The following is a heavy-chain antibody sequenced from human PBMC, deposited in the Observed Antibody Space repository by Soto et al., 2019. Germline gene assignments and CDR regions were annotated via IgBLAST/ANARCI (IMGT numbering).Heavy chain of an antibody. Sequence: GGSLRLSCAASGFTFSNAWMNWVRQAPGKGLEWVGRIKSKTDGGTTDYAAPVKGRFTISRDDSKNTLYLQMNSLKTEDTAVYYCTTHSSGTWFGELLSYYYYGMDVWGQGTTVTVSS. V-gene: IGHV3-15*07. CDR2: IKSKTDGGTT. D-gene: IGHD3-10*01. CDR3: TTHSSGTWFGELLSYYYYGMDV. CDR1: GFTFSNAW. J-gene: IGHJ6*02.